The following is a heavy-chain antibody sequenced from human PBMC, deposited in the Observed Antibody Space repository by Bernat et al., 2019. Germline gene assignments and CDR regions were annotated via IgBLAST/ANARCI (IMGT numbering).Heavy chain of an antibody. Sequence: QLQLQESGPGLVRPSQTLSLTCAVSGGSVNSGGLYWSWIRQPPGKALEWIGYIYYSGSTYYNPSLKSRAALSVDTSKNQFTLKLTSVTAADTAVYFCARAPGAGYFDYWGQGTPVTVSS. V-gene: IGHV4-30-4*01. CDR1: GGSVNSGGLY. CDR2: IYYSGST. D-gene: IGHD1-14*01. CDR3: ARAPGAGYFDY. J-gene: IGHJ4*02.